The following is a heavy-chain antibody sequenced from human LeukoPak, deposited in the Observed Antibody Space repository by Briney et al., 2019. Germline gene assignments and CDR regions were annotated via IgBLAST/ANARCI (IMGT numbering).Heavy chain of an antibody. CDR1: GYTFTGYY. Sequence: GASVKVSCEASGYTFTGYYMHWVRQAPGQGLERMGWINPNSGGTNYAQKFQGRVTMTRDTSISTAYMELSRLRSDDTAVYYCARLGRGAGNWFDPWGQGTLVTVSS. V-gene: IGHV1-2*02. CDR3: ARLGRGAGNWFDP. CDR2: INPNSGGT. D-gene: IGHD3-10*01. J-gene: IGHJ5*02.